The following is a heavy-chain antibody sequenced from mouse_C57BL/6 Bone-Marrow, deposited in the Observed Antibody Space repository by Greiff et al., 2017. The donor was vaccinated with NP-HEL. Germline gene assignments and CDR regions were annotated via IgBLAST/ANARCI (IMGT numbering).Heavy chain of an antibody. J-gene: IGHJ2*01. Sequence: EVQLVESGPGLVKPSQSLSLTCSVTGYSITSGYYWNWIRQFPGNKLEWMGYISYDGSNNYNPSLKNRISITRDTSKNQFFLKLNSVTTEDTATYYCAKGGSSGSYYFDYWGQGTTLTVSS. CDR3: AKGGSSGSYYFDY. V-gene: IGHV3-6*01. D-gene: IGHD3-2*02. CDR1: GYSITSGYY. CDR2: ISYDGSN.